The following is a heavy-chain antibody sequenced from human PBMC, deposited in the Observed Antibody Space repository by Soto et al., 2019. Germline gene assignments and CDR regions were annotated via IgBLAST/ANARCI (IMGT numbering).Heavy chain of an antibody. J-gene: IGHJ3*02. CDR1: GFTFSSYE. V-gene: IGHV3-48*03. CDR2: ISSSGSTI. D-gene: IGHD3-22*01. CDR3: ARGYYYDSSGDAFDI. Sequence: GGSLRLSCAASGFTFSSYEMNWVRQAPGKGLEWVSYISSSGSTIYYADSVKGRFTISRDNAKNSLYLQMNSLRAEDTAVYYCARGYYYDSSGDAFDIWGQGTMVTVSS.